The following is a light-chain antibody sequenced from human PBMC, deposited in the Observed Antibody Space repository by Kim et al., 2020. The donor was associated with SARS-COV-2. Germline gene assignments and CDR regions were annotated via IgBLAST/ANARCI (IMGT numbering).Light chain of an antibody. CDR2: DAS. V-gene: IGKV3-11*01. J-gene: IGKJ5*01. CDR3: HQRSAWPST. Sequence: LSPRESATPSCRATQSVSYKLSWYPTKPGQAPRLVISDASNRATGIPARFTGSGSGTDFTLTISSLEPEDFAVYYCHQRSAWPSTFGQGTRLEIK. CDR1: QSVSYK.